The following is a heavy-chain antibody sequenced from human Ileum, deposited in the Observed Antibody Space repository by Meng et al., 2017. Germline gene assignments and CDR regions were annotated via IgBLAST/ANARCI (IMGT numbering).Heavy chain of an antibody. Sequence: VPGQDYGPVLVKPPQTLSLPCTVSAGSIRSDKYFWSWIRQVPGKGLEWIAYIHHNGGAYYNPSLKSRVTISVDTSKNQFSLSLISVTAADTAVYFCAREVNIAADSDGFDIWGLGTMVTVSS. J-gene: IGHJ3*02. CDR2: IHHNGGA. CDR3: AREVNIAADSDGFDI. V-gene: IGHV4-31*03. D-gene: IGHD6-6*01. CDR1: AGSIRSDKYF.